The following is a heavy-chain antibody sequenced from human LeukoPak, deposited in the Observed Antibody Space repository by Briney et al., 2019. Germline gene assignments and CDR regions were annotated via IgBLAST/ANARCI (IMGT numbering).Heavy chain of an antibody. CDR2: LNQDGSQK. Sequence: GGSLRLSCAASGFRFSDYWVGWVRQAPGKGLEWVAMLNQDGSQKYYVDSVKGRFTISRDNAKNSLYLQMNSLRAEDTAVYYCAGGELPSDYWGQGTLVTVSS. V-gene: IGHV3-7*04. J-gene: IGHJ4*02. D-gene: IGHD3-10*01. CDR1: GFRFSDYW. CDR3: AGGELPSDY.